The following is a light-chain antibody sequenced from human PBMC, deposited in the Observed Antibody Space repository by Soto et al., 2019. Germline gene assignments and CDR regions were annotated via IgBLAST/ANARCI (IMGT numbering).Light chain of an antibody. V-gene: IGLV1-44*01. CDR2: SNN. CDR1: RSNIGSNT. CDR3: AAWDDSLNGLI. J-gene: IGLJ2*01. Sequence: QSVLTQPPSASGTPGQRVTISCSGSRSNIGSNTVNWYQQLPGTAPKLLIYSNNQRPSGVPARFSGSKSGTSASLAISGLQSEDEADYYCAAWDDSLNGLIFGGGTKLTVL.